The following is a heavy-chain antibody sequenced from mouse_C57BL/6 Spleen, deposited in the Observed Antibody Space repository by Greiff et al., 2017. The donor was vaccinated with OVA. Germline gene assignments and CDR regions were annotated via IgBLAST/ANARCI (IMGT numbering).Heavy chain of an antibody. V-gene: IGHV1-64*01. CDR1: GYTFTSYW. CDR2: IHPNSGST. CDR3: ARPYDGYDWFAY. Sequence: QVQLQQPGAELVKPGASVKLSCKASGYTFTSYWMHWVKQRPGQGLEWIGMIHPNSGSTNYNEKFKSKATLTVDKSSSTAYMQRSSLTSEDSAVYYCARPYDGYDWFAYWGQGTLVTVSA. J-gene: IGHJ3*01. D-gene: IGHD2-3*01.